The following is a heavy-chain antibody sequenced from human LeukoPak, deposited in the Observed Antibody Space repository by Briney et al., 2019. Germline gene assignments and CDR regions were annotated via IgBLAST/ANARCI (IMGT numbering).Heavy chain of an antibody. J-gene: IGHJ6*04. V-gene: IGHV1-3*01. CDR1: GYTFTSYA. Sequence: GSVTVSCKASGYTFTSYAMHWVRQAPGQRLEWMGWINAGNGNTKYSQKFQGRVTITRDTSASTAYMELSSLRSEDTAVYYCARDGTYCSSTSCYDPRGMDVWGEGTTVTVSS. CDR3: ARDGTYCSSTSCYDPRGMDV. CDR2: INAGNGNT. D-gene: IGHD2-2*01.